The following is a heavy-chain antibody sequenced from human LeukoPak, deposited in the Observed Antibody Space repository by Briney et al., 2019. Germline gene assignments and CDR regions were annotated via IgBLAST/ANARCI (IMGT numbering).Heavy chain of an antibody. V-gene: IGHV3-9*01. CDR1: GFTFDDYA. CDR2: ISWNSGSI. CDR3: AREVRYYDFWSGYYRPGWFDP. J-gene: IGHJ5*02. D-gene: IGHD3-3*01. Sequence: GRSLRLSCAASGFTFDDYAMHWVRQAPGKGLEWVSGISWNSGSIGYADSVKGRFTISRDNAKNSLYLQMNSLRAEGTALYYCAREVRYYDFWSGYYRPGWFDPWGQGTLVTVSS.